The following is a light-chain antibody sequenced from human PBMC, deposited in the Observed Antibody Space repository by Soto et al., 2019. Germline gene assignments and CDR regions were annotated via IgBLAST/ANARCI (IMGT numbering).Light chain of an antibody. Sequence: QSALTQPPSASGSPGQSVTISCTGTSSDVGGHNYVSWYQQHPGKAPKLMIYEVSKRPSGVPDRFSGSKSGNTASLTVSGLQGEDEADYYCGSFEGRNNFDVFGTGTKLTVL. J-gene: IGLJ1*01. CDR2: EVS. CDR1: SSDVGGHNY. CDR3: GSFEGRNNFDV. V-gene: IGLV2-8*01.